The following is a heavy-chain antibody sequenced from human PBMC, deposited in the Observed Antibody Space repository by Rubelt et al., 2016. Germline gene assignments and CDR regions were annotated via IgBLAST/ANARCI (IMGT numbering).Heavy chain of an antibody. Sequence: EVQLLESGGGLVQPGGSLRLSCAASGFTFSSYAMSWVRQAPGKGLEWVSAIRGSGGSTYYADSVKCRFTISRDNSKNTLYLQMNSLRAEDTAVYYCAKGTGPRRGGTDYWGQGTLVTVSS. CDR2: IRGSGGST. J-gene: IGHJ4*02. CDR1: GFTFSSYA. V-gene: IGHV3-23*01. D-gene: IGHD3/OR15-3a*01. CDR3: AKGTGPRRGGTDY.